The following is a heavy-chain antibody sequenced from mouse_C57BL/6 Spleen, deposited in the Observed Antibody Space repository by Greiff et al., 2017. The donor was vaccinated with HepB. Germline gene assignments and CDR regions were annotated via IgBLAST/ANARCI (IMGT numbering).Heavy chain of an antibody. J-gene: IGHJ3*01. CDR2: IHPSSGYT. CDR3: TRYYDYAAWFAY. D-gene: IGHD2-4*01. CDR1: GYTFTSYS. Sequence: QVQLQQSGAELARPGASVKMSCKASGYTFTSYSMHWVKQRPGQGLEWIGYIHPSSGYTKYNQKFKDKATLTADKSSSTAYMQLSSLTSEDSAVYYCTRYYDYAAWFAYWGQGTLVTVSA. V-gene: IGHV1-4*01.